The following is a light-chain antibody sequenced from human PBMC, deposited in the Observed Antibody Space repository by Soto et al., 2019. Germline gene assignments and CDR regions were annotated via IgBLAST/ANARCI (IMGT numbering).Light chain of an antibody. CDR1: QSISSW. Sequence: DIQMTQSPSTLSASVGDSVTITCRASQSISSWLAGYQQKPGKAPKLLIYEYSSLESGVPSRLSGSGSGTELNLTISRLQPDDFATYDGQVYNSYSWTCCRGTKVDIK. CDR3: QVYNSYSWT. CDR2: EYS. V-gene: IGKV1-5*01. J-gene: IGKJ1*01.